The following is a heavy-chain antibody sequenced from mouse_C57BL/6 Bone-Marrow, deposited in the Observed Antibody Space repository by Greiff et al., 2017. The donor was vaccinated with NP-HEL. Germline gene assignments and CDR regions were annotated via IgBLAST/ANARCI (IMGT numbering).Heavy chain of an antibody. V-gene: IGHV14-4*01. CDR1: GFNITDDY. J-gene: IGHJ2*01. D-gene: IGHD1-1*01. CDR3: STISSYDFGY. CDR2: IDPENGDT. Sequence: VQLQQSGAELVRPGASVKLSCTASGFNITDDYMPWVKQRPEQGLEWIGWIDPENGDTDYASKFQGKATITADTSSTTAYLQLSSLTSEDTAVYYWSTISSYDFGYWGQGTTLTVSS.